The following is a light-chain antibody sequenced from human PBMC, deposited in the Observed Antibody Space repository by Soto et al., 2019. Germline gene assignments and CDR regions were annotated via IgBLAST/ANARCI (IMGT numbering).Light chain of an antibody. V-gene: IGLV2-14*01. J-gene: IGLJ3*02. Sequence: QSALTQPASVSGSPGQSITISCTGTSSDIGGYRYVSWYQQHPGKAPKLIIYEVSYRPSGVSNRFSGSKSDNTASLTISGLQAEDEADYYCYSFTSRDTWVFGGGTKLTVL. CDR2: EVS. CDR3: YSFTSRDTWV. CDR1: SSDIGGYRY.